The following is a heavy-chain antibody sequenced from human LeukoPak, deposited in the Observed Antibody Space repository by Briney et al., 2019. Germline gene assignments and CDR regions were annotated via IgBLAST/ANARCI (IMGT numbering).Heavy chain of an antibody. CDR1: GFTFDDYA. V-gene: IGHV3-9*01. D-gene: IGHD3-22*01. Sequence: PGRSLRLSCAASGFTFDDYAMHWVRQAPGKGLEGASGISWNSGSIGYADSVKGRFTISGDNAKNSLYLQMNSLRAEDTALYYCACSSGYYYDLDYWGQGTLVTVSS. CDR2: ISWNSGSI. CDR3: ACSSGYYYDLDY. J-gene: IGHJ4*02.